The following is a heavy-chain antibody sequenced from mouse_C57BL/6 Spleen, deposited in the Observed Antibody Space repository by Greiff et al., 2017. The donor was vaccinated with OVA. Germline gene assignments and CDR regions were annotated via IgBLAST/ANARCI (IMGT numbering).Heavy chain of an antibody. J-gene: IGHJ4*01. Sequence: QVQLQQPGAELVKPGASVKMSCKASGYTFTSYWITWVKQRPGQGLEWIGDIYPGSGSTNYNEKFKSKATLTVDTSSSTAYMQLSSLTSEDSAVYYCARHYYGSSYFYYAMDYWGQGTSVTVSS. CDR2: IYPGSGST. CDR3: ARHYYGSSYFYYAMDY. D-gene: IGHD1-1*01. V-gene: IGHV1-55*01. CDR1: GYTFTSYW.